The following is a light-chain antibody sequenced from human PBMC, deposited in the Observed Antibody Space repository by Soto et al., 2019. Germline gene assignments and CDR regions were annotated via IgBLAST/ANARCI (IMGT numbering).Light chain of an antibody. Sequence: IQMTQSPSTLSAPVGDRVTITCQASQTISTLLAWFQHKPGKAPNLLIYDASNLESGVPSRFSGSGSGTEFTLTISSLQSDDSATYFCQQYSHLVTFGQGTKVDI. CDR2: DAS. J-gene: IGKJ2*01. CDR1: QTISTL. CDR3: QQYSHLVT. V-gene: IGKV1-5*01.